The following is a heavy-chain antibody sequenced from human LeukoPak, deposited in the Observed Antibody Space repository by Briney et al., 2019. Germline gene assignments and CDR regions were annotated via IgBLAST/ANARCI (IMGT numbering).Heavy chain of an antibody. J-gene: IGHJ3*02. CDR3: ARVPMVRGVTPWGAFDI. V-gene: IGHV3-48*03. Sequence: GGSLRLSCAASGFTFSSYEMNWVRQAPGKGLEWVSYISNSGSTIYYADSVKGQFTISRDNAKNSLYLQMNSLRAEDTAVYYCARVPMVRGVTPWGAFDIWGQGTMVTVSS. D-gene: IGHD3-10*01. CDR1: GFTFSSYE. CDR2: ISNSGSTI.